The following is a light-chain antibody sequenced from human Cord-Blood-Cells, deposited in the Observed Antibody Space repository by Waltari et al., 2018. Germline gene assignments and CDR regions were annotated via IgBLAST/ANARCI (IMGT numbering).Light chain of an antibody. Sequence: EIVLTQSPATLSLSPGERATLSCRASQSVSSYLAWYQQKPGQAPRLLIYDASNRATGIQARFSGSGSGTDFTLTISSLELEDFAVYYCQQRSNWPPVFTFGPGTKVDIK. CDR2: DAS. J-gene: IGKJ3*01. V-gene: IGKV3-11*01. CDR1: QSVSSY. CDR3: QQRSNWPPVFT.